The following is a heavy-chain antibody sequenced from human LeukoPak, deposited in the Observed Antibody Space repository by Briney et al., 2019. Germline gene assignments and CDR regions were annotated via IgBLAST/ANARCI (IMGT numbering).Heavy chain of an antibody. Sequence: PSETLSLTCTVSGGSISSYYWSWIRQPPGKGLEWIGYIYYSGSTNYTPSLKSRVTISVDTSKNQFSLKLNTVSAADTALYYCASDRESYSDYWGQRTLVTVSS. J-gene: IGHJ4*02. CDR2: IYYSGST. CDR3: ASDRESYSDY. D-gene: IGHD1-26*01. CDR1: GGSISSYY. V-gene: IGHV4-59*01.